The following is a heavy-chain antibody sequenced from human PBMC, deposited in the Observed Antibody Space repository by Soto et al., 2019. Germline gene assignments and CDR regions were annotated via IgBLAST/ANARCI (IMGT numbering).Heavy chain of an antibody. J-gene: IGHJ6*02. CDR1: GGTFSSYA. Sequence: SVKVSCKASGGTFSSYAISWVRQAPGQGLEWMGGIIPIFGTANYAQKFQGRVTITADESTSTAYMELSSLRSEDTAVYYCARLSYGPDYYYYGMDVWGQGTTVTVSS. CDR2: IIPIFGTA. CDR3: ARLSYGPDYYYYGMDV. D-gene: IGHD3-10*01. V-gene: IGHV1-69*13.